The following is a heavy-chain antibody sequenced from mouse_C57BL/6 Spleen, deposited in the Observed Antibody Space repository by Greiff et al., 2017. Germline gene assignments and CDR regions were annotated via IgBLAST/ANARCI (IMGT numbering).Heavy chain of an antibody. CDR2: INPNNGGT. V-gene: IGHV1-22*01. J-gene: IGHJ1*03. D-gene: IGHD1-1*01. CDR1: GYTFTDYN. Sequence: VQLKESGPELVKPGASVKMSCKASGYTFTDYNMHWVKQSHGKSLEWIGYINPNNGGTSYNQKFKGKATLTVNKSSSTAYMELRSLTSEDSAVYYCARYYYGSRGYFDVWGTGTTVTVSS. CDR3: ARYYYGSRGYFDV.